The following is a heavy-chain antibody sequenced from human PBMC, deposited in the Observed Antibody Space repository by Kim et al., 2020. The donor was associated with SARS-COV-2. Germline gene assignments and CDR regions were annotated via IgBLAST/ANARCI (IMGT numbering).Heavy chain of an antibody. D-gene: IGHD3-10*01. Sequence: YAQKFQGRVTMTENTSTDTAYMELSSLRSEDTAVYYCATDFSGGWTRFDYWGQGTLVTVSS. CDR3: ATDFSGGWTRFDY. J-gene: IGHJ4*02. V-gene: IGHV1-24*01.